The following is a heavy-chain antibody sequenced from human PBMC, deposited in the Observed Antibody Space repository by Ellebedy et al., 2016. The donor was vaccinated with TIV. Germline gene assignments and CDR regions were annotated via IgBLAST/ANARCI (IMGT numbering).Heavy chain of an antibody. CDR3: ARDGGSTSHFDY. CDR2: ISYDGRNK. Sequence: GGSLRLSCAASGFTFSSYAMHWVRQAPGKGLEWVAVISYDGRNKYYGDSVKGRFTISRDNSKTTVYLQMSSLRAEDTAVYYCARDGGSTSHFDYWGQGTLVTVSS. CDR1: GFTFSSYA. V-gene: IGHV3-30-3*01. D-gene: IGHD2-2*01. J-gene: IGHJ4*02.